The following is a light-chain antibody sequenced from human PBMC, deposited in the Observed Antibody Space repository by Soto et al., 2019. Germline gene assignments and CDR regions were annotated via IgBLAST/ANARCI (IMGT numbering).Light chain of an antibody. CDR1: QSISSN. CDR3: QQYNNWPPWT. V-gene: IGKV3D-15*01. Sequence: EIVMTQSPATLSVSPGERATLSCRASQSISSNLAWYQQKPGQAPRLLIYGESTRATGIPARFSGSGSGTEFTITISSLQPKDFAVYYCQQYNNWPPWTFGQGTKVEIK. J-gene: IGKJ1*01. CDR2: GES.